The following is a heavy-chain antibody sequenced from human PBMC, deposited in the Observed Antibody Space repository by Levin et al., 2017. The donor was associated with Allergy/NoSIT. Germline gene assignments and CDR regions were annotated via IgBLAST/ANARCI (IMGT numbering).Heavy chain of an antibody. CDR3: ARAELN. CDR1: GFSFRDYT. V-gene: IGHV3-21*01. J-gene: IGHJ4*02. Sequence: SCAASGFSFRDYTMNWVRRAPGKGLEWVSSISSRSSDIYYADSVKGRFTISRDDAKNSLDLQMNSLRVDDTAVYYCARAELNWGQGTLVTVSS. CDR2: ISSRSSDI. D-gene: IGHD1-26*01.